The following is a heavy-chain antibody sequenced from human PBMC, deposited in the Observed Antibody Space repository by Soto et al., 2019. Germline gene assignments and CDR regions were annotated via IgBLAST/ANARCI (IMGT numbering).Heavy chain of an antibody. Sequence: SETLSLTCTVSGGSISSSSYYWGWIRQPPGKGLEWIGSIYYSGSTYYNPSLKSRVTISVDTSKNQFSLKLSSVTAADTAVYYCERHGTFRILIVHAFRGFDYWGQGTLVTVSS. CDR1: GGSISSSSYY. D-gene: IGHD3-16*01. CDR3: ERHGTFRILIVHAFRGFDY. J-gene: IGHJ4*02. V-gene: IGHV4-39*01. CDR2: IYYSGST.